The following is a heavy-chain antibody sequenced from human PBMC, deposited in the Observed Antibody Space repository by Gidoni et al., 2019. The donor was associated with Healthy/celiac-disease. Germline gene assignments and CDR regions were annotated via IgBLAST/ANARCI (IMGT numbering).Heavy chain of an antibody. CDR2: INHSGST. V-gene: IGHV4-34*01. D-gene: IGHD2-15*01. Sequence: FSGYYWSWIRQPPGKGLEWIGEINHSGSTNYNPSLKSRVTISVDTSKNQFSLKLSPVTAADTAVYYCARGRLGDSGGSCSLWYWGQGTLVTVSS. J-gene: IGHJ4*02. CDR3: ARGRLGDSGGSCSLWY. CDR1: FSGYY.